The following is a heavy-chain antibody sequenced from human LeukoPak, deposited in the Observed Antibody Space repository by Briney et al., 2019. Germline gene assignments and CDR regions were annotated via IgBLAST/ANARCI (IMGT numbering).Heavy chain of an antibody. CDR3: ARDRYYYASGSSQWADAFDI. CDR1: GGSISSYY. V-gene: IGHV4-59*01. J-gene: IGHJ3*02. Sequence: AETLSLTCTVSGGSISSYYRSWIRQPPGKGLEWIGYIYYSGSPNHNPPLKSRVTISVDTSKNQFSLKLSSVTAADTAVYYCARDRYYYASGSSQWADAFDIWGQGTMVTVSS. CDR2: IYYSGSP. D-gene: IGHD3-10*01.